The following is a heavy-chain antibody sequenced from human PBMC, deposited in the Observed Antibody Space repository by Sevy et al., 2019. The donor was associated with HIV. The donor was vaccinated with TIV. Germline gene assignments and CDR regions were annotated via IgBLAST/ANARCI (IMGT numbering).Heavy chain of an antibody. J-gene: IGHJ4*02. Sequence: SETLSLTCAVSGVSISGSYWWSWVRQPPGKGLEWLGDMYHKGTTNYNPSLKSRVTISVDKSKNQFSLKINSMTAADTALYFYAAVAGTDILGYYYHYWGRGTQVTVSS. CDR1: GVSISGSYW. CDR3: AAVAGTDILGYYYHY. CDR2: MYHKGTT. D-gene: IGHD6-19*01. V-gene: IGHV4-4*02.